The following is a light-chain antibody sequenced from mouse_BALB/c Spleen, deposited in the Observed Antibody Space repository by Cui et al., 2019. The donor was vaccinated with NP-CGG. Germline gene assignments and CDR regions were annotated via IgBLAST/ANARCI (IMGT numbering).Light chain of an antibody. Sequence: VVTQESALTTSPGETVTLTCRSSTGAITTSNYANWVQEKPDHLFTGLIGGTNNRAPGVPARFSGSLIGDKAALTITGAQTEDEAIYFCALWYSNHWVFGGGTKLTVL. CDR2: GTN. V-gene: IGLV1*01. CDR1: TGAITTSNY. J-gene: IGLJ1*01. CDR3: ALWYSNHWV.